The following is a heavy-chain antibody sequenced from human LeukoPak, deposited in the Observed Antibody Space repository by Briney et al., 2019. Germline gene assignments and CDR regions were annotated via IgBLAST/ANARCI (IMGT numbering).Heavy chain of an antibody. Sequence: APLTIFSKATVHTLTSCGFEWQGPVAGLRLEYSARMQPNSGHTGYAQKFQGRITMTRNTPISTAYMELSSLGSEDTAVYYCATVTRDCSRASCYNYWGQGTLVTVSS. J-gene: IGHJ4*02. D-gene: IGHD2-2*02. CDR3: ATVTRDCSRASCYNY. V-gene: IGHV1-8*01. CDR1: VHTLTSCG. CDR2: MQPNSGHT.